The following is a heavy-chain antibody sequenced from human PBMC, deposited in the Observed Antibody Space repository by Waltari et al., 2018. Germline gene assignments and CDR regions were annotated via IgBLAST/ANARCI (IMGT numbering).Heavy chain of an antibody. Sequence: QVQLVQSGAAVKKPGASVQVPCKASGSTFTGYYMPWVRQAPGQGLEWMGWINPNSGGTNYAQKFQGWVTMTRDTSISTAYMELSRLRSDDTAVYYCARAPKGGANWFDPWGQGTLVTVSS. V-gene: IGHV1-2*04. CDR1: GSTFTGYY. J-gene: IGHJ5*02. D-gene: IGHD2-15*01. CDR3: ARAPKGGANWFDP. CDR2: INPNSGGT.